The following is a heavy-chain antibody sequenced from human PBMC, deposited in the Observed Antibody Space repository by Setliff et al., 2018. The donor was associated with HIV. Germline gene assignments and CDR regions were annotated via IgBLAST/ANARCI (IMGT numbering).Heavy chain of an antibody. Sequence: TLSHTCTVSGDSISSGGFYCNWFRQYPEKGLEWIGWIHYSGRTNFNPSLRSRATISFDTSKNQFSLNLTSVTAADTAVYYCARAPFRGGSFGWFDPWGQGTLVTVSS. CDR2: IHYSGRT. CDR1: GDSISSGGFY. D-gene: IGHD2-15*01. CDR3: ARAPFRGGSFGWFDP. V-gene: IGHV4-31*03. J-gene: IGHJ5*02.